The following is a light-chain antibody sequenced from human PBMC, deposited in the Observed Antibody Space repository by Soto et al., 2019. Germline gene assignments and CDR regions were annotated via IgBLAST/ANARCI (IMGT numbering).Light chain of an antibody. CDR3: GTWDSSLSASV. CDR2: DNN. V-gene: IGLV1-51*01. J-gene: IGLJ1*01. CDR1: SSNIGNNY. Sequence: QSVLTQPPSVSAAPGQKVTISCSGSSSNIGNNYVSWYQQLPGTAPKLLIYDNNKRPSGIPDRFSGPKSGTSATLGITGLQTGDEADYYCGTWDSSLSASVFGTGTKLTVL.